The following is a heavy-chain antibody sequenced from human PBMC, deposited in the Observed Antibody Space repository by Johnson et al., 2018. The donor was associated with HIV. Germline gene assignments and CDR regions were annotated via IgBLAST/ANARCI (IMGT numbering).Heavy chain of an antibody. CDR2: IWYDGSNQ. V-gene: IGHV3-33*06. D-gene: IGHD4-11*01. CDR3: AKGWDPMTTVNTFAFDI. Sequence: QVQLVESGGGLVQPGGSLSLSCAASVLTVSTNYISWVRHAPGTRLAGVAVIWYDGSNQYYAVSVKGRCTISRYNSKNTLYLQMNTLRAEDAAVYYCAKGWDPMTTVNTFAFDIWGQGTMVTVSS. J-gene: IGHJ3*02. CDR1: VLTVSTNY.